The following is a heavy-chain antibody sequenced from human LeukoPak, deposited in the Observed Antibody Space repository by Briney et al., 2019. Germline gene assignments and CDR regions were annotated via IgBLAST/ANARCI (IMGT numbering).Heavy chain of an antibody. J-gene: IGHJ6*03. Sequence: ASVKVSCKASGYTFTSYGISWVRQAPGQGLEWMGWISAYNGNTNYAQKLQGRVTMTTDTSTSTAYMELRSLRSDDTAVYYCARGRRGPYGSGSYYAYYYYYMDVWGKGTTVTISS. CDR1: GYTFTSYG. D-gene: IGHD3-10*01. CDR3: ARGRRGPYGSGSYYAYYYYYMDV. V-gene: IGHV1-18*01. CDR2: ISAYNGNT.